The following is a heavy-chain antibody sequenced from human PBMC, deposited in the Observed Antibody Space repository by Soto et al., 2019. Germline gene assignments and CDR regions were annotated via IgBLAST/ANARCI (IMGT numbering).Heavy chain of an antibody. CDR3: ARSGHSFEGAV. Sequence: SETLSLTCTVSGASMENHYGSCIRQPPGKGLEYIVYMFYTGRADYNASFTSRVTMSVDTSNNQFSLKLRSVSAADTAVYYCARSGHSFEGAVGGRGIQVTVSS. CDR1: GASMENHY. D-gene: IGHD3-16*01. V-gene: IGHV4-59*11. CDR2: MFYTGRA. J-gene: IGHJ4*02.